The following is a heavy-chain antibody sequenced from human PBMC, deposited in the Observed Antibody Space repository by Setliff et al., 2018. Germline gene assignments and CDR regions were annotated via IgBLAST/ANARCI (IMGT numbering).Heavy chain of an antibody. CDR1: GFTFSNYW. CDR3: ARDLTSVLRYFDWLAALDY. V-gene: IGHV3-7*01. Sequence: PGGSLRLSCAASGFTFSNYWMSWVRQAPGKGLEWVANIQQGGGEKYYLDSVNGRFTIPRDNAKDSLYLQMNSLRAEDTAVYYCARDLTSVLRYFDWLAALDYWGQGTLVTVSS. J-gene: IGHJ4*02. D-gene: IGHD3-9*01. CDR2: IQQGGGEK.